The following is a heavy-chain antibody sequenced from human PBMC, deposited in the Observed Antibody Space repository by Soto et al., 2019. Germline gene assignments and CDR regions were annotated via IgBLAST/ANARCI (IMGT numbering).Heavy chain of an antibody. J-gene: IGHJ5*01. CDR1: GFTFSSYA. CDR3: AKLGDAVSGYFDF. CDR2: VSFDGSHK. V-gene: IGHV3-30*18. D-gene: IGHD3-3*01. Sequence: QVQLVQSGGGVVQPGGSLRLSCAASGFTFSSYAIHWVRQAPGKGLEWVADVSFDGSHKTYAVPVRGRFTISRNNSKKTVYLQMNSLRAEDTSLYYWAKLGDAVSGYFDFWGQVQQVAVSS.